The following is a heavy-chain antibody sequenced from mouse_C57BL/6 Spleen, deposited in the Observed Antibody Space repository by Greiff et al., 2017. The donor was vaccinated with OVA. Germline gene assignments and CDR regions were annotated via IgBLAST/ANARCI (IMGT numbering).Heavy chain of an antibody. D-gene: IGHD4-1*01. CDR3: AKTGTSWYFDV. CDR2: IWRGGST. V-gene: IGHV2-5*01. Sequence: VKLMESGPGLVQPSQSLSITCTVSGFSLTSYGVHWVRQSPGKGLEWLGVIWRGGSTDYNAAFMSRLSITKDNSKSQVFFKMNSLQADDTAIYYCAKTGTSWYFDVWGTGTTVTVSS. CDR1: GFSLTSYG. J-gene: IGHJ1*03.